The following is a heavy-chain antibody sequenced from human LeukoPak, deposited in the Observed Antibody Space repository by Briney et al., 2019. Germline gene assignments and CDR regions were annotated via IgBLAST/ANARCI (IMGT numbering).Heavy chain of an antibody. V-gene: IGHV3-66*01. Sequence: PGGSLRLSCAASGFTVSSNYMSWVRQAPGKGLEWVSVIYSGGSTYYADSVKGRFTISRDNSKNTLYLQMNSLRDEDTAVYYCARDRWLRNSYYYYGMDVWGQGTTVTVSS. CDR2: IYSGGST. J-gene: IGHJ6*02. CDR3: ARDRWLRNSYYYYGMDV. CDR1: GFTVSSNY. D-gene: IGHD5-12*01.